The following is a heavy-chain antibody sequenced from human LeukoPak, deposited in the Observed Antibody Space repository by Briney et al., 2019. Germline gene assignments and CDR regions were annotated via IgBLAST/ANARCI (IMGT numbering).Heavy chain of an antibody. V-gene: IGHV1-18*01. D-gene: IGHD3-3*01. CDR1: GYTFTSYG. Sequence: VASVKVSCKASGYTFTSYGISWVRQDPGQGLEWMVWISAYNGNTNYAQKLQGRVTMTTDTSTSTAYMELRSLRSDDTAVYYCARSGLEWLLLYYFDYWGQGTLVTVS. J-gene: IGHJ4*02. CDR2: ISAYNGNT. CDR3: ARSGLEWLLLYYFDY.